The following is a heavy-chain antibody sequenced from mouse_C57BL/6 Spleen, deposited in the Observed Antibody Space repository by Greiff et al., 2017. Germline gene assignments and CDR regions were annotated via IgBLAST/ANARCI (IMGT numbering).Heavy chain of an antibody. CDR2: IYPGDGDT. Sequence: VQLQQSGPELVKPGASVKISCKASGYAFSSSWMNWVKQRPGKGLEWIGRIYPGDGDTNYNGKFKGKATLTADKSSSTAYMQLSSLTSEDSSVYFCARGGGLWYFDVWGTGTTVTVSS. CDR3: ARGGGLWYFDV. CDR1: GYAFSSSW. D-gene: IGHD3-1*01. V-gene: IGHV1-82*01. J-gene: IGHJ1*03.